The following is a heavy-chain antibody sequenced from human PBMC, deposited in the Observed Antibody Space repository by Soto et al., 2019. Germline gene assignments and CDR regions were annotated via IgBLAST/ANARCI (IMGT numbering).Heavy chain of an antibody. J-gene: IGHJ5*02. CDR3: AREKGYGDSNNGFDP. D-gene: IGHD4-17*01. CDR2: IYYSGST. Sequence: QVQLQESGPGLVKPSQTLSLTCTVSGGSISSGGYYWSWIRQHPGKGLECIGYIYYSGSTYYNPSLKSRVTTLVDTSKTQFALKLSSVTAADTAVDYCAREKGYGDSNNGFDPWGQGTLVTVSS. CDR1: GGSISSGGYY. V-gene: IGHV4-31*03.